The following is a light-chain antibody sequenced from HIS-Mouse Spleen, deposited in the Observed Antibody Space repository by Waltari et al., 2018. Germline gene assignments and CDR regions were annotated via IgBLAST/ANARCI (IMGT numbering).Light chain of an antibody. CDR2: DVR. V-gene: IGLV2-11*01. J-gene: IGLJ2*01. CDR1: SSDVGGYNY. Sequence: QSALTQPRSVSGSPGQSVTISCTGTSSDVGGYNYVSWYQQHPGKAPKLMIYDVRKRPSGVPDRFSGSKSGNTASLTISGLQAEDEADYYCSSYTSSSFNVVFGGGTKLTVL. CDR3: SSYTSSSFNVV.